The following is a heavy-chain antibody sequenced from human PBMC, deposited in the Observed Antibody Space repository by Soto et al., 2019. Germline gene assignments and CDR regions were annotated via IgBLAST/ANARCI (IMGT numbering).Heavy chain of an antibody. Sequence: QVQLVESGGGVVQPGRSLRLSCAASGFTFSSYGMHWVRQAPGKGLEWVAVIWYDGSNKYYADSVKGRFTISRDNSKNTLYLQMNSLRAEDTAVYYCARDGAPFEQWLVQIDYWGQGTLVTVSS. CDR3: ARDGAPFEQWLVQIDY. V-gene: IGHV3-33*01. J-gene: IGHJ4*02. D-gene: IGHD6-19*01. CDR1: GFTFSSYG. CDR2: IWYDGSNK.